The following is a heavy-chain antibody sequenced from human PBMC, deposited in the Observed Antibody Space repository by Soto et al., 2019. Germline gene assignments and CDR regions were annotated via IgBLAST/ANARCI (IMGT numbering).Heavy chain of an antibody. D-gene: IGHD6-19*01. J-gene: IGHJ6*02. V-gene: IGHV4-59*01. CDR2: IYYSGST. CDR1: GGSISSYY. Sequence: QVQLQESGPGLVKPSETLSLTCTVSGGSISSYYWSWIRQPPGKGLEWIGYIYYSGSTNYNPSLKSRVTISVDTSKNQFSLKLTSVTAGDTAVYHCAREVVVAGTDYYYGMDVWGQGTTVTVSS. CDR3: AREVVVAGTDYYYGMDV.